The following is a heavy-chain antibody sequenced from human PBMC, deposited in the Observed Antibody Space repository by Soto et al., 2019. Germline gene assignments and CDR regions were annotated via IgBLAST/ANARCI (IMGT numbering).Heavy chain of an antibody. V-gene: IGHV1-18*01. CDR2: ISAYNGNT. D-gene: IGHD3-9*01. J-gene: IGHJ4*02. Sequence: QVQLVQSGTEVKKPGASVKVSCKASGYTFTSYGISWVRQAPGQGLEWMGWISAYNGNTNYAQKFQDRVTMTTDTSTSTAYMELRSLRSDDTAVYYCARAAYEILTGYYRRWGQGTLVTVSS. CDR3: ARAAYEILTGYYRR. CDR1: GYTFTSYG.